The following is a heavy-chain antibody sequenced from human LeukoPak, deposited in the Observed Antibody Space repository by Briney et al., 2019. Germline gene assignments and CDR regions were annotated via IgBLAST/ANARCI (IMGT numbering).Heavy chain of an antibody. Sequence: GSQRLSCAGSGFTFSTYWMHWVRQAPGKGLVWVSRINSDGSSTNYADSVKGRFTISRDNTKNTLYLQMNSLRAEDTAVYYCARAGDSMIIDPWAQGTLVTVSS. J-gene: IGHJ5*02. CDR3: ARAGDSMIIDP. V-gene: IGHV3-74*01. D-gene: IGHD3-22*01. CDR2: INSDGSST. CDR1: GFTFSTYW.